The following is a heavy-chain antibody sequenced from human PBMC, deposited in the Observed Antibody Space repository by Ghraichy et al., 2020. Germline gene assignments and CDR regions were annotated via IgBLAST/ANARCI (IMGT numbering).Heavy chain of an antibody. CDR1: GFTFTSYY. Sequence: GGSLRLSCAASGFTFTSYYMTWVRQVPGKGLEWVANIKYDSSEKYYEDSVKGRFTISRDNAKNSLYPQMNSLRPDDTAVYYCARGGYNYGSNPIDYWGQGTLVTFSS. CDR2: IKYDSSEK. D-gene: IGHD5-18*01. V-gene: IGHV3-7*04. J-gene: IGHJ4*02. CDR3: ARGGYNYGSNPIDY.